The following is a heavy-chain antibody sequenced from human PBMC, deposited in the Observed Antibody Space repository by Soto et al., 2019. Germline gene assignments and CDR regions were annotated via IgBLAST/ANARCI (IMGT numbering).Heavy chain of an antibody. CDR2: LNPANGYR. J-gene: IGHJ1*01. D-gene: IGHD6-19*01. V-gene: IGHV1-3*01. CDR3: AKGGQWLVPIQH. Sequence: QVHLVQSGAEVKKPGASVKVSCKASGYNFTNHAIHWVRQVPGQRLEWIGWLNPANGYRKYSQKLQARVTVTGDTSASTAYMELSSLTSEDTAVYYCAKGGQWLVPIQHWGQGTLVTVSS. CDR1: GYNFTNHA.